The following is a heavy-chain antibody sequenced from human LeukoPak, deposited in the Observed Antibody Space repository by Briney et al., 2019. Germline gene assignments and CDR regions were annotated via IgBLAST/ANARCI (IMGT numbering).Heavy chain of an antibody. J-gene: IGHJ4*02. CDR3: AKDRPSYSSSGRLFDY. CDR1: GFTFSSYG. Sequence: GGSLRLSCAASGFTFSSYGMHWVRQAPGKGLEWVAFIRYDGSNEYYADSVKGRFTISRDNSKNTLYLQVNSLRAEDTAVYYCAKDRPSYSSSGRLFDYWGQGTLVTVSS. CDR2: IRYDGSNE. V-gene: IGHV3-30*02. D-gene: IGHD6-13*01.